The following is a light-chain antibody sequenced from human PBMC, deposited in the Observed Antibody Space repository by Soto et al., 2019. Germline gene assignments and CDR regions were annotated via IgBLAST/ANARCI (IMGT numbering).Light chain of an antibody. J-gene: IGKJ2*01. Sequence: EIVMTQSPATLSLSPWERAALSCRASQSMNSELAWYQQKPGQPPRLLIYGASTRATGVPARFTGSESGSEFTLTISGLQSEDFAVYYCQQGQNWPLTFGQGTRLEI. CDR2: GAS. CDR1: QSMNSE. CDR3: QQGQNWPLT. V-gene: IGKV3-15*01.